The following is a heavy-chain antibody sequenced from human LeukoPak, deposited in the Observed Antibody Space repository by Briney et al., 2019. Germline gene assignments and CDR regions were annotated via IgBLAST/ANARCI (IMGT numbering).Heavy chain of an antibody. CDR2: ITGSGSNT. Sequence: GGSLRLSCAASGFTFNTYPMSWVRQARGKGLAWVSAITGSGSNTYYADSVKGRFTISRDNSKNTLYLLMNSLRGEDTAVYYCVREGLRPYFDYWGQGTLVTVSS. CDR3: VREGLRPYFDY. J-gene: IGHJ4*02. V-gene: IGHV3-23*01. CDR1: GFTFNTYP.